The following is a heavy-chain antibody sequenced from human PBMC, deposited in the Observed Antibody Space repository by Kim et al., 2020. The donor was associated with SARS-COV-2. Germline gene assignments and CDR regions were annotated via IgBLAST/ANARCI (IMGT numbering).Heavy chain of an antibody. CDR3: ARHLDYCSGGSCSYYFDY. Sequence: SETLSLTCTVSGGSISSSKYYWGWIRQPPGKGLGWSGSIYYSGSTYYNPSLKSRVTISVDTSKNQFSLKLSSVTAADTAVYYCARHLDYCSGGSCSYYFDYWGQGTLVTVSS. CDR2: IYYSGST. D-gene: IGHD2-15*01. V-gene: IGHV4-39*01. CDR1: GGSISSSKYY. J-gene: IGHJ4*02.